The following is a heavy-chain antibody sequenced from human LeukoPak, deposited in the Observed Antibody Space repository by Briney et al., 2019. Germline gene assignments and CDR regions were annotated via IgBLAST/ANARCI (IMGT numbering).Heavy chain of an antibody. CDR3: AGDRNSDWYSPLDY. CDR1: GFTFTKCA. V-gene: IGHV3-23*01. Sequence: PGGSLRLSCVASGFTFTKCAMSWIRQAPGKGLEWVAIITATGVTAYYADSVKGRFTISRDNSRNTVYMQMDSLRAEDTAIYYCAGDRNSDWYSPLDYWGQGSQVTVSS. J-gene: IGHJ4*02. CDR2: ITATGVTA. D-gene: IGHD6-19*01.